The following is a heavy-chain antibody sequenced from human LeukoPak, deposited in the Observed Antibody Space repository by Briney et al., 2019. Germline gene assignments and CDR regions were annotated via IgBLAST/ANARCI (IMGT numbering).Heavy chain of an antibody. V-gene: IGHV1-24*01. CDR2: FDPEDGET. D-gene: IGHD3-22*01. J-gene: IGHJ4*02. CDR1: GYTLTELS. Sequence: GASVKVSCKVSGYTLTELSMHWVRQAPGKGLEWMGGFDPEDGETIYAQKFQGRVTMTEDASTDTAYMELSSLRSEDTAVYYCATPRYYYDSSGFDYWGQGTLVTVSS. CDR3: ATPRYYYDSSGFDY.